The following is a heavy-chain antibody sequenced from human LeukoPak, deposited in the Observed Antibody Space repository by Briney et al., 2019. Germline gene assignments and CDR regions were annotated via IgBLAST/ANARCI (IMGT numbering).Heavy chain of an antibody. V-gene: IGHV3-64*01. CDR1: GFTFSNYA. D-gene: IGHD1-20*01. Sequence: GGSLRLSCAASGFTFSNYAMHWVRQAPGKGLEYVSAISTNGGDTYYANSVKGRFTVSRDNSKNMLYLQMGSLRDEDMAVYYCASAVTGETTTYYYYMDVWGKGTTVTVSS. CDR3: ASAVTGETTTYYYYMDV. CDR2: ISTNGGDT. J-gene: IGHJ6*03.